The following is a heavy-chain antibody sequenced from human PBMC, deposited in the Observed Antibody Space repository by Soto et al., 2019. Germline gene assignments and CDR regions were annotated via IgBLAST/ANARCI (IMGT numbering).Heavy chain of an antibody. Sequence: SETLSLTCTVSGGSISSYYWSWIRQPPGKGLEWIGYIYYSGSTNYNPPLKSRVTISVDTSKNQFSLKLSSVTAADTAVYYCARRLCYGGSCTFDPWGQGTLVTVSS. D-gene: IGHD2-15*01. J-gene: IGHJ5*02. CDR2: IYYSGST. CDR1: GGSISSYY. CDR3: ARRLCYGGSCTFDP. V-gene: IGHV4-59*01.